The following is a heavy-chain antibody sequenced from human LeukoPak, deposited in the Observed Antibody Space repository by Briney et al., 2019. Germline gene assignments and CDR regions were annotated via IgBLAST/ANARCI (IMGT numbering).Heavy chain of an antibody. Sequence: SETLSLTCAVYGGSFSGYYWSWIRQSPGKGLEWIGEINRSGSTNYNPSLNSRVTISLDVSKNQFSLRLNSVTAADTAVYYCARGRRMYLDTSRPQQQKPYFPLDYWGQGTLVTVS. J-gene: IGHJ4*02. CDR1: GGSFSGYY. D-gene: IGHD6-13*01. V-gene: IGHV4-34*01. CDR2: INRSGST. CDR3: ARGRRMYLDTSRPQQQKPYFPLDY.